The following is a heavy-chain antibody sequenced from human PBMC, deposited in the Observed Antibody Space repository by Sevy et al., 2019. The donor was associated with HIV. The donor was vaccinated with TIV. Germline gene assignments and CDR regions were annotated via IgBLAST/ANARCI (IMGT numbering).Heavy chain of an antibody. V-gene: IGHV1-2*02. D-gene: IGHD3-22*01. CDR2: INPNSGGT. CDR1: GYTFTGYY. J-gene: IGHJ5*02. CDR3: ARVSSRYYDSSGYHWFDP. Sequence: ASVKGSCKASGYTFTGYYMHWVRQAPGQGLEWMGWINPNSGGTNYAQKFQGRVTMTRDTSISTAYMELSRLRSDDTAVYYCARVSSRYYDSSGYHWFDPWGQGTLVTVSS.